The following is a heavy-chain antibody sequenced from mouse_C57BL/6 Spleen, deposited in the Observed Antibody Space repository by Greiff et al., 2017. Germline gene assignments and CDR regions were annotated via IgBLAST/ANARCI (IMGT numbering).Heavy chain of an antibody. V-gene: IGHV1-22*01. CDR2: INPNNGGT. Sequence: VQLQQSGPELVKPGASVKMSCKASGYTFTDYNMHWVKQSHGKSLEWIGYINPNNGGTSYNQKFKGKATLTVNKSSSTAYMELRSLTSEDSAVYYCARGATAQATYYFDYWGQCTTRTVSS. CDR3: ARGATAQATYYFDY. CDR1: GYTFTDYN. J-gene: IGHJ2*01. D-gene: IGHD3-2*02.